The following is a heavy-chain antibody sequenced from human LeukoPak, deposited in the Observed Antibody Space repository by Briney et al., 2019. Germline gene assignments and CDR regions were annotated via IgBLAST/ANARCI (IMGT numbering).Heavy chain of an antibody. CDR3: ARVKANYDSSGYYPWYFDY. CDR2: INPDGSAK. D-gene: IGHD3-22*01. J-gene: IGHJ4*02. CDR1: GFTFRSYW. Sequence: PGGSLRLSCATSGFTFRSYWMTWVRQAPGRGLEWVANINPDGSAKYHVDSVRGRFTISRDNAENSLYLQMNSLRAEDTALYYCARVKANYDSSGYYPWYFDYWGQGTLVTASS. V-gene: IGHV3-7*03.